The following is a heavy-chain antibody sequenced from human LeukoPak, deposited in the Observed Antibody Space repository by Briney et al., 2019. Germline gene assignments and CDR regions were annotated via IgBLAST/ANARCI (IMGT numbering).Heavy chain of an antibody. CDR2: ISGSGGST. J-gene: IGHJ3*02. CDR3: SYYDFWSGLDAFDI. CDR1: GFTFSSYA. V-gene: IGHV3-23*01. Sequence: LTGGSLRLSCAASGFTFSSYAMSWVRQAPGKGLEWVSAISGSGGSTYYADFVKGRFTISRDNSKNTLYLQMNSLRAEDTAVYYCSYYDFWSGLDAFDIWGQGTMVTVSS. D-gene: IGHD3-3*01.